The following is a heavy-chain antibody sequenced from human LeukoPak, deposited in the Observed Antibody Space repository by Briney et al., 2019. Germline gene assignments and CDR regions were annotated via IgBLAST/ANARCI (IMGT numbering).Heavy chain of an antibody. D-gene: IGHD6-19*01. J-gene: IGHJ4*02. CDR3: TRAIVPTYASGWYYFDY. Sequence: ADSLTLSCAASGFTVSTNYISWVRQAPGKGLEWVSFIYSGGSTYYPDSVRGRFTISRDNSKTTVSLQVNTLRDDDTPVYNFTRAIVPTYASGWYYFDYWGQGSLVTVSS. CDR2: IYSGGST. CDR1: GFTVSTNY. V-gene: IGHV3-53*01.